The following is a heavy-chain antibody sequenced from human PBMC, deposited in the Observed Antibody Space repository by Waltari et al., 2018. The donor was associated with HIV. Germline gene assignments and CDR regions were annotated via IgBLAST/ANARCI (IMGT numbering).Heavy chain of an antibody. CDR3: TTDRLRVGNLAAPGSAH. J-gene: IGHJ4*02. Sequence: EVQLVESGGGFVKPGGSLRLSCSASGFSFTNAWMTWVRQTPGKGVEWVGRIKSEAGGGTTASAAPVNCRLNISRDYSNNTLYLQMSSLKTEDTAVYYCTTDRLRVGNLAAPGSAHWGRGTLVIVSS. V-gene: IGHV3-15*01. CDR1: GFSFTNAW. CDR2: IKSEAGGGTT. D-gene: IGHD6-13*01.